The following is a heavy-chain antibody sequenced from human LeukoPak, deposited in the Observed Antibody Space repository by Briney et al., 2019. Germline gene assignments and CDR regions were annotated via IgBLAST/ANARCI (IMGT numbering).Heavy chain of an antibody. J-gene: IGHJ4*02. D-gene: IGHD5-24*01. Sequence: SETLSLTCTVSGGSISSYYWSWIRQPPGKGLEWIGYIYYSGSTNYNPSLKSRVTISVDTSKNQFSLKLSSVTAADTAVYYCARVEMATGTGFDYWGQGTLVTVSS. CDR1: GGSISSYY. CDR2: IYYSGST. V-gene: IGHV4-59*08. CDR3: ARVEMATGTGFDY.